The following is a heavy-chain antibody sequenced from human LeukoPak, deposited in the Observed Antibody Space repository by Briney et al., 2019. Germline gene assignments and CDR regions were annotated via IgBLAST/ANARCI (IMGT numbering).Heavy chain of an antibody. J-gene: IGHJ4*02. V-gene: IGHV3-21*01. D-gene: IGHD2-15*01. Sequence: GGSLRLSCAASGFTFSTYDMNWVRQAPGKGLEWVSSISGSRFYIYYADSVKGRFTISRDNAKDSLYLQMNSLRAEDTAVYYCARELPPVVTYYFDYWGQGTLVTVSS. CDR3: ARELPPVVTYYFDY. CDR2: ISGSRFYI. CDR1: GFTFSTYD.